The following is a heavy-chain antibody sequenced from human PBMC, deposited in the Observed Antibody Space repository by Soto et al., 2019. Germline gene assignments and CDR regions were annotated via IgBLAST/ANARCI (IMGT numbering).Heavy chain of an antibody. D-gene: IGHD4-17*01. CDR1: GGSISSYY. V-gene: IGHV4-59*08. CDR2: IYYSGST. Sequence: QVQLQESGPGLVKPSETLSLTCTVSGGSISSYYWSWIRQPPGKGLEWIGYIYYSGSTNYNPSLXSXVXIXXATSKNQFSLKLSSVTAADTAVYYCARRYGPGFDYWGQGTLVTVSS. CDR3: ARRYGPGFDY. J-gene: IGHJ4*02.